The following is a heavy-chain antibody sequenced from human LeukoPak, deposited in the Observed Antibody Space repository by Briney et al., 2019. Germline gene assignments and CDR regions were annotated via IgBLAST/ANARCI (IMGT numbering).Heavy chain of an antibody. CDR3: ARHIDFGRGYRNGYNY. V-gene: IGHV5-51*01. D-gene: IGHD5-18*01. Sequence: GESLKICCKGSGYSFTTYWIGWVRQMPGKGLEWMGIIYPGDSDTRYSPSFQGQVTISVDKSINTAYLQWSSLKASDTAMYYCARHIDFGRGYRNGYNYWGQGTLVTVSS. J-gene: IGHJ4*02. CDR2: IYPGDSDT. CDR1: GYSFTTYW.